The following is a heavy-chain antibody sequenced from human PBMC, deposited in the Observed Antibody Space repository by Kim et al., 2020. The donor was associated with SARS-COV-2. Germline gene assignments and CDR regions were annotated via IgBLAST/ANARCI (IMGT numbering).Heavy chain of an antibody. CDR1: GFTFSRYI. CDR3: ATSACAVGTISEFFDS. CDR2: ISSDGGST. Sequence: GGSLRLSCAASGFTFSRYIMHWVRQAPGKGLEYVSGISSDGGSTYYTNTVKGRFTISRDNSKNTLSLQMGSLRPEDMAVYYCATSACAVGTISEFFDSWG. J-gene: IGHJ4*01. D-gene: IGHD1-26*01. V-gene: IGHV3-64*01.